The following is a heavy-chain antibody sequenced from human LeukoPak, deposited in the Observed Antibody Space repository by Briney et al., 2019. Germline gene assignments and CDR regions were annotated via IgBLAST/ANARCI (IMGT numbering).Heavy chain of an antibody. J-gene: IGHJ5*02. CDR1: GGSISSSSYY. D-gene: IGHD6-13*01. CDR2: IYYSGST. V-gene: IGHV4-39*01. Sequence: SETLSLTCTVSGGSISSSSYYWGWIRQPPGTGLEWIGSIYYSGSTYYNPSLKSRVTISVDTSKNQFSLKLGSVTAADTAVYYCARPGVGSSSWYWFDPWGQGTLVTVSS. CDR3: ARPGVGSSSWYWFDP.